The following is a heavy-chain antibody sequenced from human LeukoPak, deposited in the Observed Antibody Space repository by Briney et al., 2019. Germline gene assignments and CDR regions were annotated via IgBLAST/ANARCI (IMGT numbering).Heavy chain of an antibody. CDR1: GYTFTSYG. J-gene: IGHJ6*02. V-gene: IGHV1-18*01. CDR3: ARDGSGGYDYYCYFGMDV. CDR2: ISAYNGNT. Sequence: ASVKVSCKASGYTFTSYGISWVRQAPGQGLEWMGWISAYNGNTNYAQKLQGRVTMTTNTSTSTAYMELRSLRSDATAVYYCARDGSGGYDYYCYFGMDVWGQGTTVTVSS. D-gene: IGHD6-25*01.